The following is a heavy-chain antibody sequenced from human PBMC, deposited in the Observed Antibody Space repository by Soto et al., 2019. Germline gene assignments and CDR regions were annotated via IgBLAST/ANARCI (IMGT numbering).Heavy chain of an antibody. CDR2: IYYSGST. Sequence: PSETLSLTCTVSGGSISSSNYYWGWIRQPPGKGLEWIGSIYYSGSTYYNPSLKSRVTISVDTSKNHFSLKLSSVTAADTAVYYCATQEVGGSCVYRFGPWGRGPLVTVSS. CDR3: ATQEVGGSCVYRFGP. V-gene: IGHV4-39*01. CDR1: GGSISSSNYY. D-gene: IGHD2-15*01. J-gene: IGHJ5*02.